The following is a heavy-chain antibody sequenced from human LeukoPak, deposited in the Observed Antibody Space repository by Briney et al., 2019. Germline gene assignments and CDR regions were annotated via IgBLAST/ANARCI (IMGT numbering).Heavy chain of an antibody. D-gene: IGHD6-13*01. CDR3: AKIAAAGTSFDY. Sequence: ASVKVSCKASGYTFTVYYMHWVRQAPGQGLEWMGWINPNSGGTNYAQKFQGRVTLTRDTSISTAYMELSRLRSDDTAVYYCAKIAAAGTSFDYWGQGTLVTVSS. J-gene: IGHJ4*02. V-gene: IGHV1-2*02. CDR2: INPNSGGT. CDR1: GYTFTVYY.